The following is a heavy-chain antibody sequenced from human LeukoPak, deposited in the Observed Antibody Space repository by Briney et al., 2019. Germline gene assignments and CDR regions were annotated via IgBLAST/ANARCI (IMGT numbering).Heavy chain of an antibody. J-gene: IGHJ6*03. V-gene: IGHV3-23*01. CDR3: ARGISGWYHYYYYYMDV. CDR2: ISGSGYTT. Sequence: GGTLRLSCEASGFTFNSYGMSWVRQAPGKGLEWVSAISGSGYTTYYADSVKGRFTISRDNSENTLYLQMNSLRAEDTAVYYCARGISGWYHYYYYYMDVWGKGTTVTVSS. D-gene: IGHD6-19*01. CDR1: GFTFNSYG.